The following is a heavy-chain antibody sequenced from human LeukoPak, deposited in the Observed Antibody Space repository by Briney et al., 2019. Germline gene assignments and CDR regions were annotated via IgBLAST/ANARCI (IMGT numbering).Heavy chain of an antibody. CDR1: GGSFSGYY. Sequence: SETLSLTCAVCGGSFSGYYWSWIRQPPGKGLEWIGEINHSGSTNYNPSLKSRVTISVDTSKNQFSLKLSSVTAADTAVYYCARALWDYGDYVSVYWGQGTLVTVSS. J-gene: IGHJ4*02. V-gene: IGHV4-34*01. CDR3: ARALWDYGDYVSVY. D-gene: IGHD4-17*01. CDR2: INHSGST.